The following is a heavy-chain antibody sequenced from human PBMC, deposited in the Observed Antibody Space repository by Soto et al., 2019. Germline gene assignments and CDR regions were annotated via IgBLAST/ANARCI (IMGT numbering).Heavy chain of an antibody. V-gene: IGHV1-69*01. CDR3: ERDREARSQAVRGYYYYGRDV. J-gene: IGHJ6*02. CDR2: IIPIFGTA. Sequence: QVQLVQSGAEVKKPGSSVKVSCKASGGTFSSYAISWVRQAPGQGLEWMGGIIPIFGTANYAQKFQGRVTITADEATSGDYMELRRLRSEDRAVYYCERDREARSQAVRGYYYYGRDVWGQGTTVTGSS. D-gene: IGHD1-1*01. CDR1: GGTFSSYA.